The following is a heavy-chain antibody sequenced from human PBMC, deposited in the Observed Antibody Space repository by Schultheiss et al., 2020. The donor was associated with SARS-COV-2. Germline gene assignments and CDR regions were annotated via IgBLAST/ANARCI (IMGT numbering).Heavy chain of an antibody. CDR2: IYYSGST. D-gene: IGHD2-2*01. CDR3: ARRRYCSSTSCFEYFQH. V-gene: IGHV4-59*12. Sequence: SQTLSLTCTVSGGSISSYYWSWIRQPPGKGLEWIGYIYYSGSTNYNPSLKSRVTISVDTSKNQFSLKLSSVTDADTAVYYCARRRYCSSTSCFEYFQHWGQGTLVTVSS. J-gene: IGHJ1*01. CDR1: GGSISSYY.